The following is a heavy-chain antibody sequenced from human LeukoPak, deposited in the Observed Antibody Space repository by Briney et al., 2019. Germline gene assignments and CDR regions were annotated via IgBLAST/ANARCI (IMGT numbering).Heavy chain of an antibody. D-gene: IGHD6-13*01. V-gene: IGHV3-30*02. J-gene: IGHJ5*02. CDR2: IRYDGSNK. CDR1: GFTFSSYG. CDR3: AKDSAPIAAAGKNWFDP. Sequence: GGSLRLSCAASGFTFSSYGMHWVRQAPGKGLEWGAVIRYDGSNKYYADSVKGRFTISRDNSKNTLYLQMNSLRAEDTAVYYCAKDSAPIAAAGKNWFDPWGQGTLVTVSS.